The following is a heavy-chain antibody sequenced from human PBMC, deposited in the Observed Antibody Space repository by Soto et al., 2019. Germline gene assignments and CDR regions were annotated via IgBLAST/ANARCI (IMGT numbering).Heavy chain of an antibody. CDR3: ARGHYYGSGSYYTPRRASYYFDY. D-gene: IGHD3-10*01. CDR2: INHSGST. J-gene: IGHJ4*02. CDR1: GGSITGSSYY. Sequence: SETLSLTCTVSGGSITGSSYYWSWIRQPPGKGLEWIGEINHSGSTNYNPSLKSRVTISVDTSKNQFSLKLSSVTAADTAVYYCARGHYYGSGSYYTPRRASYYFDYWGQGTLVTVS. V-gene: IGHV4-39*07.